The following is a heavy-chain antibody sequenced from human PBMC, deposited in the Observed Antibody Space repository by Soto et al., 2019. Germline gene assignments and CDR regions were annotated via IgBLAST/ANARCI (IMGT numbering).Heavy chain of an antibody. CDR1: GFTFSSYA. Sequence: GGSLRLSCAASGFTFSSYAMHWVRQAPGKGLEWVAVISYDGSNKYYADSVKGRFTISRDNSKNTLYLQMNSLRAEDTAVYYCARQTWMVRGHYYGMDVWGQGTTVTVSS. D-gene: IGHD3-10*01. CDR2: ISYDGSNK. V-gene: IGHV3-30-3*01. CDR3: ARQTWMVRGHYYGMDV. J-gene: IGHJ6*02.